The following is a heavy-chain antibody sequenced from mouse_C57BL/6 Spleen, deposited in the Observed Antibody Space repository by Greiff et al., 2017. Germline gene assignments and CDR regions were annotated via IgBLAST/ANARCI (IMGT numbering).Heavy chain of an antibody. J-gene: IGHJ4*01. V-gene: IGHV14-4*01. CDR2: IDPENGDT. CDR3: STVYGSSYGAMAY. CDR1: GFNIKDDY. D-gene: IGHD1-1*01. Sequence: VQLQQSGAELVRPGASVKLSCTASGFNIKDDYMHWVKQRPEQGLEWIGWIDPENGDTEYASKFQGKATITADTSSNTAYLQLSSLTSEDTAVYYCSTVYGSSYGAMAYWGQGTSVTVSS.